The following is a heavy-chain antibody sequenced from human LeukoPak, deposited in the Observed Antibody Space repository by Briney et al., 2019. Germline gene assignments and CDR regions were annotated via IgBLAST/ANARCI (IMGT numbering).Heavy chain of an antibody. CDR2: XYYSVST. V-gene: IGHV4-39*01. Sequence: LXXTCTVXXXXXXXXXYYXXXXRXPXXXXXXXXXXXYYSVSTYYNPSLKSRVTISVDTSKDQFSLKLSSVTAADTAVYYCAGLPRFLEWLSPVQVDYWGQGTLVTVSS. CDR3: AGLPRFLEWLSPVQVDY. J-gene: IGHJ4*02. CDR1: XXXXXXXXYY. D-gene: IGHD3-3*01.